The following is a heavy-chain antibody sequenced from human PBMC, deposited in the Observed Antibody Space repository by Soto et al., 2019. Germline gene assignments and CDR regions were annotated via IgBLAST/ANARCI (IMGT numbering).Heavy chain of an antibody. CDR1: GFTFSSYG. CDR3: AGGGHYDILTGYYAF. CDR2: IWYDGSNK. V-gene: IGHV3-33*01. D-gene: IGHD3-9*01. J-gene: IGHJ4*02. Sequence: GGSLRLSCAASGFTFSSYGMHWVRQAPGKGLEWVAVIWYDGSNKYYADSVKGRFTISRDNSKNTLYLQMNSLRAEDTAVYYCAGGGHYDILTGYYAFWGQGTLVTVSS.